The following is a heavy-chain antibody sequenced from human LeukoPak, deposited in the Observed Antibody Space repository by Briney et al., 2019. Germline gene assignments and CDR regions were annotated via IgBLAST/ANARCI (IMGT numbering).Heavy chain of an antibody. J-gene: IGHJ3*02. D-gene: IGHD4-11*01. CDR1: GYSFTCYW. V-gene: IGHV5-51*01. Sequence: GESLKISCNASGYSFTCYWIGGVRQMRGKGLEWMGIIYPGDSDTRYSPSFQGQVTISADTSITTDYLQWSSLKASDTAMYYCAVERDYINDFDIWGKGTMVTVSS. CDR3: AVERDYINDFDI. CDR2: IYPGDSDT.